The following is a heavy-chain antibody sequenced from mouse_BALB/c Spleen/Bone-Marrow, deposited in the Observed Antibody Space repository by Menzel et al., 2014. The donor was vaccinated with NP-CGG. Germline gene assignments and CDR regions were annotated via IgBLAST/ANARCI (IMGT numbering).Heavy chain of an antibody. CDR3: ARDGGLRGYAMDY. CDR1: GISITTGNYR. V-gene: IGHV3-5*02. CDR2: IYYSGTI. J-gene: IGHJ4*01. Sequence: VQLQQSGPGLVKLSQTVSLTYTVTGISITTGNYRWSWIRQFPGNKLEWIGYIYYSGTITYNPSLTSRTTITRDTSXNQFFLEMNSLTAEDTATYYCARDGGLRGYAMDYWGQGTSVTVSS. D-gene: IGHD2-4*01.